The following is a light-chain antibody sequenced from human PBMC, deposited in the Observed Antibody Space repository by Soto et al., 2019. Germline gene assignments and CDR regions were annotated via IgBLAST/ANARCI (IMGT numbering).Light chain of an antibody. V-gene: IGKV1-27*01. CDR3: QKYNNAPLS. CDR1: QGIGVY. J-gene: IGKJ4*01. CDR2: AAS. Sequence: DSQMTQTPSSLSASLGDTVTITSRASQGIGVYLALFQQKPGNAPKLLIYAASTLQSGGPSRFSGSGSGTDVSLTVTSLQPEDVATYYCQKYNNAPLSFGGGHRV.